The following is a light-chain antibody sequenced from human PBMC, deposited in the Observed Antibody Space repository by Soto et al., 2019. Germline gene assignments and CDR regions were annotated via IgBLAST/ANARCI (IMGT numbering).Light chain of an antibody. CDR3: QQSYRTPHT. J-gene: IGKJ2*01. Sequence: DIQMTQFPSSLSASVGDRVTITCRASQGVSAYLLWYQQRQGRAPRLLIYSASSLVSGVPSRFSGSGSGTNFTLTISRLQPEDFAIYYCQQSYRTPHTFDQGTRLETK. V-gene: IGKV1-39*01. CDR2: SAS. CDR1: QGVSAY.